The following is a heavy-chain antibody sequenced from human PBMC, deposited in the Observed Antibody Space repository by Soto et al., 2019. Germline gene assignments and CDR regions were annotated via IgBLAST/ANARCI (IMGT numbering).Heavy chain of an antibody. CDR1: GGSISSGGYY. Sequence: QVQLQESGPGLVKPSQTLSLTCTVSGGSISSGGYYWTWIRQHPGKGLEWIGYNYYSGITYYNPSLKSRVTISLDTSKIQFSVKLSYVTSADTAVYYCARGSSIECRYYGIDVWGQGTTVTVSS. J-gene: IGHJ6*02. V-gene: IGHV4-31*03. D-gene: IGHD6-6*01. CDR2: NYYSGIT. CDR3: ARGSSIECRYYGIDV.